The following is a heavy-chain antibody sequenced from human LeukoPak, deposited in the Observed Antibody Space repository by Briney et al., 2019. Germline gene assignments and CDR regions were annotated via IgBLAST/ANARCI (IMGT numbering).Heavy chain of an antibody. Sequence: PSETLSLTCTVSGGSISSYYWSWIRQPPGKGLEWIGYIYYSGSTNYNPSLKSRVTISVDTSKNQFSLKLSSVTAADTAVYYCARDGTVYGGESYWGQGTLVTVSS. V-gene: IGHV4-59*01. CDR1: GGSISSYY. D-gene: IGHD4-23*01. J-gene: IGHJ4*02. CDR3: ARDGTVYGGESY. CDR2: IYYSGST.